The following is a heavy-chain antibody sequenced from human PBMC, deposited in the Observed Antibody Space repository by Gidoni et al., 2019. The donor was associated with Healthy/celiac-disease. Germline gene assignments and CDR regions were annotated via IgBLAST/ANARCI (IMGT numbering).Heavy chain of an antibody. V-gene: IGHV1-2*06. CDR2: INPNRGGT. Sequence: QVQLVQSGAEVKKPGASVKVSCTASGYTFTGYYMHWVRQAPGQGLEWMGRINPNRGGTNYAQKFQGRVTMTRDTSISTAYMELSRLRSDDTAVYYCARDLSYYDSSGYRFYYYYGMDVWGQGTTVTVSS. CDR3: ARDLSYYDSSGYRFYYYYGMDV. CDR1: GYTFTGYY. D-gene: IGHD3-22*01. J-gene: IGHJ6*02.